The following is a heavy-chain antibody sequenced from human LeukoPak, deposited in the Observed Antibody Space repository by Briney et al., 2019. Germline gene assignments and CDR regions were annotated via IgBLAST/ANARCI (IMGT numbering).Heavy chain of an antibody. Sequence: GSLRLSCATSRFTFSSYGMHWVRQAPGKGLEWVAFIRYDGSNKYYADSVKGRFTISRDNSKSTLYLQMNSLRAEDTAVYYCAKDYNFWTGTGCMDVWGKGTTVTVSS. CDR1: RFTFSSYG. V-gene: IGHV3-30*02. CDR3: AKDYNFWTGTGCMDV. D-gene: IGHD3/OR15-3a*01. J-gene: IGHJ6*03. CDR2: IRYDGSNK.